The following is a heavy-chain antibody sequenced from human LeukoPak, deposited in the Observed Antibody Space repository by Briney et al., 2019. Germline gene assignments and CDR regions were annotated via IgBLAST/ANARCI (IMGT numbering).Heavy chain of an antibody. Sequence: SETLSLTCTVTGGSISSGDYYWSWIRQHPGKGLEWIACIYNSASTYYNPSLKSRVTTSVDTSKNQFSLKLSSVTAADTAVYYCATESRYPYFQNWGQGTLVTVSS. CDR3: ATESRYPYFQN. D-gene: IGHD1-1*01. CDR2: IYNSAST. V-gene: IGHV4-31*03. J-gene: IGHJ1*01. CDR1: GGSISSGDYY.